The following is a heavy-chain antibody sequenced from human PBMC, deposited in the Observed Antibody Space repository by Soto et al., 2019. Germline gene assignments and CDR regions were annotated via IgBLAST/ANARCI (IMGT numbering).Heavy chain of an antibody. J-gene: IGHJ5*02. V-gene: IGHV4-30-4*01. Sequence: CSCINQSPGKGLEWIGHIYNSGITYYNPSLKSRVVISIDTSRNQFSLRLNSLTAADRAVYFCARGVTVFGLVSRFWFDPWGQGTVVTVSS. D-gene: IGHD3-3*01. CDR2: IYNSGIT. CDR3: ARGVTVFGLVSRFWFDP.